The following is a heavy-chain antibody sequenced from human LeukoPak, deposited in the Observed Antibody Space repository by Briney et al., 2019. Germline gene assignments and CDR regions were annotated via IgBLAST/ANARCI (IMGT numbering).Heavy chain of an antibody. V-gene: IGHV1-24*01. Sequence: ASVKVSCEVSGYTLTELSMHWVRQAPGKGLEWMGGFDPEDGETIYAQKFQGRVTMTEDTSTDTAYMELSSLRSEDTAVYYCARVVTMVRGSVPPVYWGQGTLVTVSS. CDR2: FDPEDGET. D-gene: IGHD3-10*01. J-gene: IGHJ4*02. CDR1: GYTLTELS. CDR3: ARVVTMVRGSVPPVY.